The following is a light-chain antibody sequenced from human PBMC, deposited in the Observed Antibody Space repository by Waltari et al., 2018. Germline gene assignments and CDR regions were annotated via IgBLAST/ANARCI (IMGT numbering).Light chain of an antibody. V-gene: IGLV2-11*01. J-gene: IGLJ2*01. CDR2: DVN. CDR3: SSYAGSYTLL. Sequence: QSALTQPRPVSGSPGQSVTISCTGTSSGVGGYNCVAWYQHDPGKAPALMVLDVNKTPSGVPDRFSGSKAGNKAARTISGLRTEDEAEYYCSSYAGSYTLLFGGGTKLTVL. CDR1: SSGVGGYNC.